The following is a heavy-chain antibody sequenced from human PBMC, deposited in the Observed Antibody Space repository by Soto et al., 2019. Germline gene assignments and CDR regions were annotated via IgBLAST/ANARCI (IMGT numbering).Heavy chain of an antibody. V-gene: IGHV1-2*04. CDR2: INPNSGGT. J-gene: IGHJ6*02. D-gene: IGHD2-2*01. CDR1: GYTFTGYY. Sequence: ASVKVSCKASGYTFTGYYMHWVRQAPGQGLEWMGWINPNSGGTNYAQKFQGWVTMTRDTSISTAYMELSRLRSDDTAVYYCARDHVGCSSTSCYPYYYGMDVWGQGTRVTSP. CDR3: ARDHVGCSSTSCYPYYYGMDV.